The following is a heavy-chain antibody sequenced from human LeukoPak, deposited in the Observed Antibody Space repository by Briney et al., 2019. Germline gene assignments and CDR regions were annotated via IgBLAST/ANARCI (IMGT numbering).Heavy chain of an antibody. CDR2: ISDSGGTT. D-gene: IGHD6-19*01. J-gene: IGHJ4*02. CDR3: AKDARRSSGWYFFDH. V-gene: IGHV3-23*01. Sequence: GGSLRLSCVASGFTFSNLAMGWVRQAPGKELEWVAVISDSGGTTYYAASAKGRFTISRDNSRNTLYLQMNSLRVEDTAVCYCAKDARRSSGWYFFDHWGQGTLVTVSS. CDR1: GFTFSNLA.